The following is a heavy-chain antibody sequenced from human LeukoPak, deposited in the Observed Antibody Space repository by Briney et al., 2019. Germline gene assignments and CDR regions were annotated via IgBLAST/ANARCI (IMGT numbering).Heavy chain of an antibody. CDR2: ISGSGSTI. V-gene: IGHV3-48*03. D-gene: IGHD3-3*01. CDR1: GFTFSSYE. CDR3: ARGGYDFWSGPMGYFDY. Sequence: GGSLRPSCAASGFTFSSYEMNWVRQAPGKGLEWVSYISGSGSTIYYADSVKGRFTISRDNAKNSLYLQMNSLRAEDTAVYYCARGGYDFWSGPMGYFDYWGQGTLVTVSS. J-gene: IGHJ4*02.